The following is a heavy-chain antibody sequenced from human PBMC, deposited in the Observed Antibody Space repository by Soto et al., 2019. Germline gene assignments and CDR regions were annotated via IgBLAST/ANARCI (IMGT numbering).Heavy chain of an antibody. CDR1: GFAFSSYW. V-gene: IGHV3-74*01. CDR2: INSDGSST. J-gene: IGHJ5*02. Sequence: PGGSLRLSCAASGFAFSSYWMHWVRQAPGKGLVWVSRINSDGSSTSYADSVKGRFTISRDNAKNTLYLQMNSLRAEDTAVYYCARGRGYSGYEIQTWGQGTPVNVSS. D-gene: IGHD5-12*01. CDR3: ARGRGYSGYEIQT.